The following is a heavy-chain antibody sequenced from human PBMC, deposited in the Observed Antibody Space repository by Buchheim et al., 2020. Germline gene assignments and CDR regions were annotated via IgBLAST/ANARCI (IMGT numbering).Heavy chain of an antibody. CDR2: TSYVRRTI. J-gene: IGHJ3*02. CDR1: GFTLSSYW. V-gene: IGHV3-74*01. CDR3: ARVKNYYDSSGYMGWSFDI. Sequence: EVQLVESGGDLVQPGGSLRLSCAASGFTLSSYWMHWVRQAPGKGLVWVSRTSYVRRTITYADSVKGRFPISRDNAKNTLHLQMNSLRAEDTAVYYCARVKNYYDSSGYMGWSFDIWGQGT. D-gene: IGHD3-22*01.